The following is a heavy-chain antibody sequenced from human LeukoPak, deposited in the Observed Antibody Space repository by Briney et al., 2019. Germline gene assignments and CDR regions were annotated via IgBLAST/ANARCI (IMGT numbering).Heavy chain of an antibody. CDR3: ARVSIIAARHKHYFDY. CDR2: INHSGST. CDR1: GGSFSGYY. J-gene: IGHJ4*02. D-gene: IGHD6-6*01. V-gene: IGHV4-34*01. Sequence: SETLSLTCAVYGGSFSGYYWSWIRQPPGKGLEWIGEINHSGSTNYNPSLKSRVTISVDTSKNQFSLKLNSVTATDTAVYYCARVSIIAARHKHYFDYWGQGTLVTVSS.